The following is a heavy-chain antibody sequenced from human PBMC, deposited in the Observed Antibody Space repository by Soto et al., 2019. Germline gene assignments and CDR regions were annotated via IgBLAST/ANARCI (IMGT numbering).Heavy chain of an antibody. Sequence: ASVKVSCKASGYRFTSYGISWVRQAPGQGLEWLGWISAYDDNTKYAQTLQGRVSMSTDTSTNTAYMELRSLRSDDTAMYYCARGGYYDSSGSRNYHYYGMNVWGQGTTVTVSS. V-gene: IGHV1-18*01. J-gene: IGHJ6*02. CDR3: ARGGYYDSSGSRNYHYYGMNV. CDR1: GYRFTSYG. D-gene: IGHD3-22*01. CDR2: ISAYDDNT.